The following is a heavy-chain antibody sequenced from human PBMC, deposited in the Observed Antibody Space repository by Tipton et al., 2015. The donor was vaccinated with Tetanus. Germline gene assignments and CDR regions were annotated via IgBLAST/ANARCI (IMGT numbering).Heavy chain of an antibody. CDR3: ARTTRRWLHPDY. Sequence: GLVKPSETLSLTCNVSGDSMTDFYWSWIRQPPGKGLEWIAYIFYNGRTQSNPSLKSRVSISVDTAKNQFSLQLKSVTAADTAIYYCARTTRRWLHPDYWGPGTLVTVSS. J-gene: IGHJ4*02. V-gene: IGHV4-59*01. CDR2: IFYNGRT. D-gene: IGHD5-24*01. CDR1: GDSMTDFY.